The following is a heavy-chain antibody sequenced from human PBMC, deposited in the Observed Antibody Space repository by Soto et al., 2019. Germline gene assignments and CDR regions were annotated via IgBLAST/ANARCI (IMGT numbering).Heavy chain of an antibody. D-gene: IGHD3-3*01. V-gene: IGHV1-46*01. CDR2: INPSGGST. J-gene: IGHJ6*02. Sequence: ASVKVSCKASGYTFTSCYMHWVRQAPGQGLEWMGIINPSGGSTSYAQKFQGRATMTRDTSTSTVYMELSSLRSEDTAVYYCARVTTIFGVVGYYGMDVWGQGTTVTVSS. CDR1: GYTFTSCY. CDR3: ARVTTIFGVVGYYGMDV.